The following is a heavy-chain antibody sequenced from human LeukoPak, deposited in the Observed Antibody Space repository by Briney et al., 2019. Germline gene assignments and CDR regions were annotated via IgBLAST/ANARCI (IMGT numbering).Heavy chain of an antibody. CDR3: ARDRAAAGTSYYGMDV. CDR2: ITSSGRTT. J-gene: IGHJ6*04. V-gene: IGHV3-48*03. Sequence: GGSLRLSCAASGFTFSSSEMNWVRQAPGKGLEWISYITSSGRTTYYADSVKGRFTISRDNAKNSLFLQMNSLRAEDTAVYYCARDRAAAGTSYYGMDVWGKGTTVTVSS. D-gene: IGHD6-13*01. CDR1: GFTFSSSE.